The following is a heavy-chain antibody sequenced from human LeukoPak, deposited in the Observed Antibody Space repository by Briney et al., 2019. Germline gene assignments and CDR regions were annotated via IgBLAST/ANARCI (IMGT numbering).Heavy chain of an antibody. D-gene: IGHD6-13*01. CDR3: AKAGSWYYLGDY. V-gene: IGHV3-23*01. Sequence: PGGSLRLSCAASGFTFSSYSMSWVRQAPGKGLEWVSSISASGGSTYYADSVKGRFTISRDNSKNTLFLQMNSLRAEDTAVFYCAKAGSWYYLGDYWGQGTLVTVSS. J-gene: IGHJ4*02. CDR1: GFTFSSYS. CDR2: ISASGGST.